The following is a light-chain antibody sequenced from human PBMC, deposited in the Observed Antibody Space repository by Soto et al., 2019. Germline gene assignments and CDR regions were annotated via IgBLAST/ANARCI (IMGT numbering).Light chain of an antibody. CDR2: DVT. CDR1: SSDVGGYNY. J-gene: IGLJ3*02. CDR3: TSYTTRSPFLV. V-gene: IGLV2-14*03. Sequence: QSALTQPASVSGSPEQSITISCTGTSSDVGGYNYVSWYQHHPGKAPKLMIYDVTNRPSGVSNRFSGSKSGNTASLTSSGLQADAGAGYCCTSYTTRSPFLVVGGGTKLTVL.